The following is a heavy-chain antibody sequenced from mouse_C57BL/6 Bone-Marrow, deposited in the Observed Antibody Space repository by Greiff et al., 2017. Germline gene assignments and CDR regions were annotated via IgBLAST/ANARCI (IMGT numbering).Heavy chain of an antibody. CDR2: IYPGGGYT. Sequence: LQESGAELVRPGTSVKMSCKASGYTFTNYWIGWAKQRPGHGLEWIGDIYPGGGYTNYNEKFKGKATLTADKSSSTAYMQFSSLTSEDSAIYYCARARRYFDYWGQGTTLTVSS. J-gene: IGHJ2*01. CDR3: ARARRYFDY. CDR1: GYTFTNYW. V-gene: IGHV1-63*01.